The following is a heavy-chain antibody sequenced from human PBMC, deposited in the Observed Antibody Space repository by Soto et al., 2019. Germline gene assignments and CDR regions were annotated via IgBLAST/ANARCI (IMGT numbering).Heavy chain of an antibody. CDR2: IDWDDDK. CDR3: ARIRRYSSGWPTIDY. CDR1: GFSLSTSGMC. Sequence: SGPTLVNPTQTLTLTCTFSGFSLSTSGMCVSWIRQPPGKALEWLALIDWDDDKYYSTSLKTRLTISKDTSKNQVVLTMTNMDPVDTATYYCARIRRYSSGWPTIDYWGQGTLVTVSS. J-gene: IGHJ4*02. V-gene: IGHV2-70*01. D-gene: IGHD6-19*01.